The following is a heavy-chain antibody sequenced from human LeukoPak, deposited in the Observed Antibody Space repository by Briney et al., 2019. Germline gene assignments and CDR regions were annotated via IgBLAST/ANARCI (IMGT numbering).Heavy chain of an antibody. Sequence: GGSLRLSCAASGFTFSSHAMSWVRQGPGKGLDWVSAISGSGGSTYYADSVNGRFTISRDNSKNTLYLQMNSLRAEDTAVYYCAKDHGYFDYWGQGTLVTVSS. V-gene: IGHV3-23*01. CDR2: ISGSGGST. CDR3: AKDHGYFDY. CDR1: GFTFSSHA. J-gene: IGHJ4*02.